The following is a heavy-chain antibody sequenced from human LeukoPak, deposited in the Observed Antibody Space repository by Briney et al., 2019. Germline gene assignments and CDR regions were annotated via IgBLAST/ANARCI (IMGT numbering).Heavy chain of an antibody. D-gene: IGHD1-1*01. CDR2: ISAYNGNT. Sequence: ASVKVSCKASGYTFTSYGISWVRQAPGQGLEWMGWISAYNGNTNYAQKLQGRVTMTTDTSTSTAYMELRSLRSDDTAVYYCARDSRTTGNYRAFDIWGQGTMVTVSS. V-gene: IGHV1-18*01. CDR3: ARDSRTTGNYRAFDI. CDR1: GYTFTSYG. J-gene: IGHJ3*02.